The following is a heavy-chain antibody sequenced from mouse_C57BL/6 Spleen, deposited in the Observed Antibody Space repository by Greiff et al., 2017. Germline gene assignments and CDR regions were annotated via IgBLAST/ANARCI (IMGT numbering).Heavy chain of an antibody. CDR2: IDHEDGDT. Sequence: VQLQQSGAELVKPGASVKLSCTASGFNIKDYYMHWVKQRTEQGLEWIGRIDHEDGDTKYAPKFQGKATITADTSSNTAYLHISSLTSEDPAVYYCAGSYPAWFAYWGQGTLVTVSA. J-gene: IGHJ3*01. CDR3: AGSYPAWFAY. V-gene: IGHV14-2*01. CDR1: GFNIKDYY. D-gene: IGHD1-1*02.